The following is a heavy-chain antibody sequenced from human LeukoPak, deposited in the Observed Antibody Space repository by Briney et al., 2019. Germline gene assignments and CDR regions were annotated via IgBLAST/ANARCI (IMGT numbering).Heavy chain of an antibody. CDR1: GFTFRSYG. V-gene: IGHV3-30*02. Sequence: GGAPRLFCAAAGFTFRSYGMHWGRPAPGQGVGWGAFFWYDGSNKYYADSVKGRFTISRDNSKNTLYLQMNSLRAEDTAVYYCAKEGAYYDSGSYIGHYMDVWGKGTTVTVFS. J-gene: IGHJ6*03. CDR3: AKEGAYYDSGSYIGHYMDV. CDR2: FWYDGSNK. D-gene: IGHD3-10*01.